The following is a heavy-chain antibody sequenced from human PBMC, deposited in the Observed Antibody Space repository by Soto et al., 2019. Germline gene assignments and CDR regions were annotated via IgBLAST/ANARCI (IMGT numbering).Heavy chain of an antibody. J-gene: IGHJ1*01. D-gene: IGHD6-13*01. V-gene: IGHV4-34*01. CDR3: ATIVESSSWYFGYFQH. CDR1: GGSFSGYY. Sequence: SETLSLTCAVYGGSFSGYYWSWIRQPPGKGLEWIGEINHSGSTNYNPSLKSRVTISVDTSKNQFSLKLSSLRSEDTAVYYCATIVESSSWYFGYFQHWGQGTLVTVSS. CDR2: INHSGST.